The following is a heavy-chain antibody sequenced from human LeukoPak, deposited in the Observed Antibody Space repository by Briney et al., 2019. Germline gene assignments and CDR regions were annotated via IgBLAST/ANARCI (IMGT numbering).Heavy chain of an antibody. CDR2: IRSKAYGGTT. V-gene: IGHV3-49*02. Sequence: SWVRQAPGKGLEWVGFIRSKAYGGTTEYAASVKGRFTISRDDSKSIAYLQMNSLKTEDTAVYYCTRGGDSSWYSQWGQGTLVTVSS. CDR3: TRGGDSSWYSQ. D-gene: IGHD6-13*01. J-gene: IGHJ4*02.